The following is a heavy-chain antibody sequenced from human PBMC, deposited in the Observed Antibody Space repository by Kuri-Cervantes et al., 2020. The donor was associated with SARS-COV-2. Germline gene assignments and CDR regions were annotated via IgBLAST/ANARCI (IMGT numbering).Heavy chain of an antibody. CDR1: GFTVSSYA. D-gene: IGHD1-26*01. V-gene: IGHV3-30-3*01. CDR3: ARSYSGSYFNAFDI. Sequence: GGSLRLSCAASGFTVSSYAMHWVRQAPGKGLEWVAVISYDGGNKYYADSVKGRFTISRDNSKNTLYLQMNSLRAEDTAVYYCARSYSGSYFNAFDIWGQGTMVTVSS. J-gene: IGHJ3*02. CDR2: ISYDGGNK.